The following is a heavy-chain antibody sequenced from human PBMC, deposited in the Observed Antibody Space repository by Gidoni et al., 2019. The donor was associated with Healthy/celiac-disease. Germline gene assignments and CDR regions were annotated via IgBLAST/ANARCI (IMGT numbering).Heavy chain of an antibody. D-gene: IGHD3-3*01. CDR2: SGGST. CDR3: AKTRSGYYDRYAFDI. Sequence: SGGSTSYAQKFQGRVTMTRDTSTSTVYMGLSSMRYEDAAVYYCAKTRSGYYDRYAFDIWGQGTMVTVSS. V-gene: IGHV1-46*01. J-gene: IGHJ3*02.